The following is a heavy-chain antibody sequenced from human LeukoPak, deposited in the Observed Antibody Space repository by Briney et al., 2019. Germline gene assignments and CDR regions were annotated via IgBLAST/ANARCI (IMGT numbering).Heavy chain of an antibody. CDR3: AREGHTSGFCGSFDI. Sequence: GGSLRLSCALSGRPFSSSIMHWVRRAPGKGLEWVAGMSFDGSQYYVESVKGRLIISRDNSGNTVHLHMTSLRPEDTAVYFCAREGHTSGFCGSFDIWGQGTTVTISS. V-gene: IGHV3-30*03. CDR1: GRPFSSSI. D-gene: IGHD5-12*01. CDR2: MSFDGSQ. J-gene: IGHJ3*02.